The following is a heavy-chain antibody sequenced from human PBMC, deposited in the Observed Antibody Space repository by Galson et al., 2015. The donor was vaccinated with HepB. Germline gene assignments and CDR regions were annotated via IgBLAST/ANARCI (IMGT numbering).Heavy chain of an antibody. CDR2: ISATGANT. V-gene: IGHV3-23*01. CDR1: GLTFSTFA. J-gene: IGHJ4*02. D-gene: IGHD3-22*01. Sequence: SLRLSCADSGLTFSTFAMSWVRQAPGKGLEWVSSISATGANTYYADSVEGRFTISRDNSRNTLYLLMKRPRAEDTALYYCATGGPYYYDSSDWGQGTLVTVSS. CDR3: ATGGPYYYDSSD.